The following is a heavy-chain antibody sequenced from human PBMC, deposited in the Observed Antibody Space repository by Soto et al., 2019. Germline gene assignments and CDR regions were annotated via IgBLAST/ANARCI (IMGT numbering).Heavy chain of an antibody. CDR1: GGTFSNYA. V-gene: IGHV1-69*13. D-gene: IGHD3-22*01. Sequence: SVKVSCKASGGTFSNYAIDWVRQAPGQGLEWMGGIIPLFGTANYAQKFQGRITITADESTSTAYMELRSLRSEDTAVYYCARGVHYDSSGYYYFYWGQGTLVTV. CDR3: ARGVHYDSSGYYYFY. CDR2: IIPLFGTA. J-gene: IGHJ4*02.